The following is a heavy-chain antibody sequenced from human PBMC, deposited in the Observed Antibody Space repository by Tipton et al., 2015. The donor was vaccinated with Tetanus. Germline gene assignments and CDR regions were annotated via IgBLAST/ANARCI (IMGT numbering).Heavy chain of an antibody. J-gene: IGHJ4*02. V-gene: IGHV3-48*04. Sequence: SGFSFSDYGMNWVRQAPGKGLEWVSYINSSSRTIYYADSVQGRFTISRDNAKNSLFLQMNSLRADDTAVYYCASGATLDYWGQGTLVTVSS. CDR1: GFSFSDYG. CDR2: INSSSRTI. CDR3: ASGATLDY.